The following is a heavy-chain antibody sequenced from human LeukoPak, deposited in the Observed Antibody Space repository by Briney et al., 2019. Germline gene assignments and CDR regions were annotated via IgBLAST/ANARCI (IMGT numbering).Heavy chain of an antibody. CDR1: GFTFDDYG. Sequence: PGGSLRLSCAASGFTSGFTFDDYGMNWVRQVPGKGLEWVSGISRDGGRTGYADSVQGRFTISRDNSGNSLHLQMNSLRVEDTAFYYCVKDSNYDFWSGYYKGFDNWGQGTLVTVSS. J-gene: IGHJ4*02. D-gene: IGHD3-3*01. CDR3: VKDSNYDFWSGYYKGFDN. V-gene: IGHV3-20*04. CDR2: ISRDGGRT.